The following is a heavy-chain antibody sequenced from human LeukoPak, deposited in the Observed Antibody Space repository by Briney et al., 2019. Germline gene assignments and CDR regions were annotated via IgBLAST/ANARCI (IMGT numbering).Heavy chain of an antibody. CDR3: TKTYYYGSGSLDY. Sequence: GGSLSLSCAASGFTFSNAWMSWVRQAPGKGLEWVGRIKSKTDGGTTDYAAPVKGRFTISRDDSKNTLYLQMNSLKTEDTAIYYCTKTYYYGSGSLDYWGQGTLVTVSS. J-gene: IGHJ4*02. CDR1: GFTFSNAW. V-gene: IGHV3-15*01. D-gene: IGHD3-10*01. CDR2: IKSKTDGGTT.